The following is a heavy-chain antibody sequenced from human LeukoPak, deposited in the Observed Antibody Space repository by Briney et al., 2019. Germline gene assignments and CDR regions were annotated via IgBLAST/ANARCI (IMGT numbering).Heavy chain of an antibody. V-gene: IGHV1-2*04. Sequence: ASVKVSRKASGYTFTGYYMHWVRQAPGQGLEWMGWINPNSGGTNYAQKFQGWVTMTRDTSISTAYMELSRLRSDDAAVYYCARVAVAGGQGPFDYWGQGTLVTVSS. CDR3: ARVAVAGGQGPFDY. CDR2: INPNSGGT. D-gene: IGHD6-19*01. J-gene: IGHJ4*02. CDR1: GYTFTGYY.